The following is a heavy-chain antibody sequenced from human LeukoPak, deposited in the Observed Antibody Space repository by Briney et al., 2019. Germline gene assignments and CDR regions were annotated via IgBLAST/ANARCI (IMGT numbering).Heavy chain of an antibody. J-gene: IGHJ3*02. Sequence: GGSLSLSCAASGFTFSSYWMSWVRQAPGKGLEWVANIKQDGSEKYYVDSVKGRFTISRDNAKNSLYLQMNSLRAEDTAVYYCVCGRHYYDSSGYQFGRAFDIWGQGTMVTVSS. D-gene: IGHD3-22*01. CDR3: VCGRHYYDSSGYQFGRAFDI. CDR1: GFTFSSYW. V-gene: IGHV3-7*01. CDR2: IKQDGSEK.